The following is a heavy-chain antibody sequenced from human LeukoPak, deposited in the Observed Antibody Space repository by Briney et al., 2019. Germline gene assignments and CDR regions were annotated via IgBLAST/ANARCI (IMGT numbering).Heavy chain of an antibody. J-gene: IGHJ4*02. Sequence: GGSLRLSCAASGSTFSKYWMSWVRQAPGKGLEWVANIKQDGSEKYYVDSVKGRFTISRDNAKNSLYLQMNSLRAEDTAVYYCASDRDYYDSSGYLFDYWGQGTLVTVSS. CDR3: ASDRDYYDSSGYLFDY. CDR2: IKQDGSEK. D-gene: IGHD3-22*01. V-gene: IGHV3-7*01. CDR1: GSTFSKYW.